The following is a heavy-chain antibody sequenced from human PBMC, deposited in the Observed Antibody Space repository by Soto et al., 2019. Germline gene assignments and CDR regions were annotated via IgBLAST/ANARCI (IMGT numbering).Heavy chain of an antibody. CDR2: IKSKTDGGTT. Sequence: GGSLRLSCAASGFTFSNAWMSWVRQAPGKGLEWVGRIKSKTDGGTTDYAAPVKGRFTISRDDSKNTLYLQMNSLKTEDTAAYYCTSLRMDYDFWSGYYNYYYYGMDVWGQGTTVTVSS. V-gene: IGHV3-15*01. D-gene: IGHD3-3*01. J-gene: IGHJ6*02. CDR1: GFTFSNAW. CDR3: TSLRMDYDFWSGYYNYYYYGMDV.